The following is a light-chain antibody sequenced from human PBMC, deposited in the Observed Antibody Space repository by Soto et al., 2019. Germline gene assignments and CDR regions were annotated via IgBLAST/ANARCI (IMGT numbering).Light chain of an antibody. CDR1: QSVSTN. Sequence: EKALTQSPVTLSLSPGERATLSCRASQSVSTNLACYQQRPGQAPRLLIYGASTRASGVQDSCSGSGSGTEFILTISSLQSEDSAVYYCQQYDVWPALTFGGGTKVDIK. J-gene: IGKJ4*01. V-gene: IGKV3-15*01. CDR3: QQYDVWPALT. CDR2: GAS.